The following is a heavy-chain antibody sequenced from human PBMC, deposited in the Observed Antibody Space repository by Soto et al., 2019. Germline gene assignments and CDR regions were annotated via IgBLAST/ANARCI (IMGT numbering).Heavy chain of an antibody. V-gene: IGHV3-21*01. CDR3: ARVLGGGAQTDLDY. Sequence: EVQLVESGGGLVKPGGSLRLSCAASGFTFSSYSMNWVRQAPGKGLEWVSSISSSSSYIYYADSVKGRFTISRDNAKNPLYLQMNGLGAEDTAVYYCARVLGGGAQTDLDYWGQGTLVTVSS. CDR2: ISSSSSYI. J-gene: IGHJ4*02. D-gene: IGHD3-16*01. CDR1: GFTFSSYS.